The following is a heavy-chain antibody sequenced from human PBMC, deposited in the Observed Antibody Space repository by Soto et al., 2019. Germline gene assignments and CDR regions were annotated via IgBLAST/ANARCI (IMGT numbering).Heavy chain of an antibody. Sequence: ASVKVSCKTSGYSFTAYYVHWVRQAPGQGLEWIGWVYPRRGDTKYAQKFQGRVTMTRDTSITTAYMELSRLRPDDTAIYYCARVEGFVSSTGDWGARTLVTVSS. CDR1: GYSFTAYY. CDR2: VYPRRGDT. V-gene: IGHV1-2*02. D-gene: IGHD2-15*01. CDR3: ARVEGFVSSTGD. J-gene: IGHJ1*01.